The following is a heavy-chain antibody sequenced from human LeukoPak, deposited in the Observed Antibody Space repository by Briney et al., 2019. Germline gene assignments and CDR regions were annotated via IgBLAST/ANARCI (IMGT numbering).Heavy chain of an antibody. J-gene: IGHJ4*02. CDR1: GFTFSTHS. D-gene: IGHD6-19*01. Sequence: HPGGSLRLSCAASGFTFSTHSMNWVRQAPGKGLEWVSYISSSGSTIYYADSVKGRFTISRDNAKNSLYLQMNSLRAEDTAVYYCTAVAGHDYWGQGTLVTVSS. CDR3: TAVAGHDY. CDR2: ISSSGSTI. V-gene: IGHV3-48*04.